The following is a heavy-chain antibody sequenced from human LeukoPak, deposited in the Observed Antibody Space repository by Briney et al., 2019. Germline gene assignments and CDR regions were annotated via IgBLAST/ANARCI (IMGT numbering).Heavy chain of an antibody. J-gene: IGHJ6*02. V-gene: IGHV3-23*01. CDR1: GFTFSSYA. Sequence: GGSLRLSCAASGFTFSSYAMSWVRQAPGKGLEWVSAISGSGDTTNYADSVKGRFTISRDNSKNTLYLQMNSLRAEDTAVYYCARFSNYYGSGSYNYYYYYGMDVWGQGTTVTVSS. CDR3: ARFSNYYGSGSYNYYYYYGMDV. D-gene: IGHD3-10*01. CDR2: ISGSGDTT.